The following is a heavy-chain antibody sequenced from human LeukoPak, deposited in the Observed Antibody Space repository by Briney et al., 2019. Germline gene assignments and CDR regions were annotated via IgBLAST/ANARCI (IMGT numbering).Heavy chain of an antibody. Sequence: GGSLRLSCAASGFIFSTYSMQCVRQSPGKGLEWVSFIDTSGTYIYYGVSMKGRFTISRDNANTSLYPQTNGMSAEDTSVYYSARSNPRSGSEDYWGQGTLVTVSS. CDR3: ARSNPRSGSEDY. J-gene: IGHJ4*02. CDR2: IDTSGTYI. D-gene: IGHD3-22*01. V-gene: IGHV3-21*01. CDR1: GFIFSTYS.